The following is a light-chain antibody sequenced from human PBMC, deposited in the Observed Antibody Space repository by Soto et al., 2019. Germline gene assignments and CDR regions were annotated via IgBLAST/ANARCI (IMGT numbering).Light chain of an antibody. CDR1: QSISIY. CDR2: AAS. CDR3: KQSYSTPRT. V-gene: IGKV1-39*01. J-gene: IGKJ1*01. Sequence: DIQMTQSPSSLSASVGERVNINFSGSQSISIYLNWYQQKPGKAPKLLIYAASSLQSGVPSRFSGSGSGTDFTLTISSLQTEDFATYYCKQSYSTPRTFGKGTKVDIK.